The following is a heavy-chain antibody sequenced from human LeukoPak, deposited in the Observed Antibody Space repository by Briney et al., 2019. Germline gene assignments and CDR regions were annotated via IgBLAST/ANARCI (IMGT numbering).Heavy chain of an antibody. CDR2: ISYDGNNE. Sequence: PGGSLTLSCAVSGFTFSSYGMHWVRQAPGKGLEWVAVISYDGNNEYYGDSVKGRFTISRDNSKNTMFLQMDSLRAEDTVVYYCAKDGYYYDSSGYYHLDYWGQGILVTVSS. D-gene: IGHD3-22*01. V-gene: IGHV3-30*18. CDR3: AKDGYYYDSSGYYHLDY. CDR1: GFTFSSYG. J-gene: IGHJ4*02.